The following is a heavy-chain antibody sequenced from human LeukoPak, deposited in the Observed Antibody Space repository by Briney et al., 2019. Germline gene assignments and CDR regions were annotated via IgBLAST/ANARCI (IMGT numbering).Heavy chain of an antibody. CDR1: GYTFTSYG. V-gene: IGHV1-18*01. Sequence: GASVKVSCKASGYTFTSYGISWVRQAPGQGLEWMGWISAYIGNTNYAQKLQGRVTMTTDTSTSTAYMELRSLRSDDTAVYYCARDRPYYYGSSTLRLDYWGQGTLVTVSS. J-gene: IGHJ4*02. CDR3: ARDRPYYYGSSTLRLDY. D-gene: IGHD3-10*01. CDR2: ISAYIGNT.